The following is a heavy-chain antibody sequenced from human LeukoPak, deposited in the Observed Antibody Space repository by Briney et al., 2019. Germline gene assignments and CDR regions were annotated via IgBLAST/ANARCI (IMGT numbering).Heavy chain of an antibody. CDR1: GFTFSSYS. Sequence: GGSLRLSCAVFGFTFSSYSMNWVRQAPGRGREWVSSISSSSSYIFYADSVKGRFTISRDNAKNSLYLQMNSLRAEDTAVYYCARAMYFYDSSGTFDYCGQGTLVTVSS. J-gene: IGHJ4*02. V-gene: IGHV3-21*01. CDR3: ARAMYFYDSSGTFDY. D-gene: IGHD3-22*01. CDR2: ISSSSSYI.